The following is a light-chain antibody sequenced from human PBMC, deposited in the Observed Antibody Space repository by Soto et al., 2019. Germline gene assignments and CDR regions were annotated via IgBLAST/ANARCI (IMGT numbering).Light chain of an antibody. Sequence: EIVLTQSPGTLSLSPGERATLSCRASQSVSSSYLAWYKQKPGQAPRLLIYAASSRATGIPDRFSGSGSGTDFTLTISRLEPEDFAVYYCQQYGTSRLTFGGGTNVEIK. CDR1: QSVSSSY. CDR2: AAS. CDR3: QQYGTSRLT. V-gene: IGKV3-20*01. J-gene: IGKJ4*01.